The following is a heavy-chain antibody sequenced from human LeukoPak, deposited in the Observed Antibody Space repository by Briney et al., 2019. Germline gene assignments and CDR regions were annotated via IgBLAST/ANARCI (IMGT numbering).Heavy chain of an antibody. J-gene: IGHJ4*02. CDR2: IYYSGST. D-gene: IGHD6-13*01. CDR1: GGSISSYY. CDR3: ARYSSSWYRGYNLYYFDY. Sequence: PSETLSLTCTVSGGSISSYYWSWIRQPPGKGLEWIGYIYYSGSTNYNPSLKSRVTISVDTSKNQFSLKLSSVTAADTAVYYCARYSSSWYRGYNLYYFDYWGQGTLVTVSS. V-gene: IGHV4-59*01.